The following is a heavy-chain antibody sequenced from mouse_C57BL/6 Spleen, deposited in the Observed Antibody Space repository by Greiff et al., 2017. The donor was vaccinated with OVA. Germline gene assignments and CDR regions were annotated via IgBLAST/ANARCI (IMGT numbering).Heavy chain of an antibody. D-gene: IGHD1-1*01. Sequence: VQLQQSGAELVRPGTSVKVSCKASGYAFTNYLIEWVKQRPGQGLEWIGVINPGSGGTNYNEKFKGKATLTADKASSTAYMQLSSLTSEDSAVYFCANYYGSSPCAYWGQGTLVTVSA. CDR2: INPGSGGT. J-gene: IGHJ3*01. V-gene: IGHV1-54*01. CDR1: GYAFTNYL. CDR3: ANYYGSSPCAY.